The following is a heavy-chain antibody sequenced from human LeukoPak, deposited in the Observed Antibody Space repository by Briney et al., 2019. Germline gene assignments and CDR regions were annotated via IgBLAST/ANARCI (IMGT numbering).Heavy chain of an antibody. J-gene: IGHJ4*02. CDR2: ISYDGSNK. D-gene: IGHD6-19*01. CDR1: GFTFSSYG. CDR3: AKGFRGAVAGTAYFDY. Sequence: PGGSLRLSCAASGFTFSSYGMHWVRQAPGKGLEWVAVISYDGSNKYYADSVKGRFTISRDNSKNTLYLQMSSLRAEDTAVYYCAKGFRGAVAGTAYFDYWGQETLVTVPS. V-gene: IGHV3-30*18.